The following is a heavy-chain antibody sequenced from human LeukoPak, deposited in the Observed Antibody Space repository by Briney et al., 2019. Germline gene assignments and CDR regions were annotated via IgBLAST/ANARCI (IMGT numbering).Heavy chain of an antibody. Sequence: PGGSLRLSCAASEFTFSSYSMNWVRQAPGKGLEWVSYISSSSSTIYYADSVKGRFTISRDNAKNSLYLQMNSLRAEDTAVYYCAELGITMIGGVWGKGTTATISS. D-gene: IGHD3-10*02. CDR3: AELGITMIGGV. V-gene: IGHV3-48*04. J-gene: IGHJ6*04. CDR1: EFTFSSYS. CDR2: ISSSSSTI.